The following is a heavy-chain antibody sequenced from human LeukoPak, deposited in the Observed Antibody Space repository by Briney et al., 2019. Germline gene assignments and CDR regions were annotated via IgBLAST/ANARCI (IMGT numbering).Heavy chain of an antibody. CDR3: AIMHPYYDGRGYSVQ. D-gene: IGHD3-22*01. CDR2: INPNSGGT. CDR1: GYTFTGYY. V-gene: IGHV1-2*02. J-gene: IGHJ4*02. Sequence: ASVKVSCKASGYTFTGYYMHWVRQAPGQGLEWMGWINPNSGGTNYAQKFQGRVTMTRDTSISTAYMELSRLTSDDTAFYYCAIMHPYYDGRGYSVQWGQGTLVTVSS.